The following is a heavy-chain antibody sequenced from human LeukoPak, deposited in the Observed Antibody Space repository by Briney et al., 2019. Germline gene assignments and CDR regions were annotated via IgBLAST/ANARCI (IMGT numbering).Heavy chain of an antibody. CDR1: GFTFSSYW. Sequence: GGPLRLSCAASGFTFSSYWMSWVRQAPGKGLEWVANINQDGSQKYYVDSVKGRFTISRDNAKNTLYLQMNSLRAEDTAVYYCARNYDILTGYYGGFDPWGQGTLVTVSS. D-gene: IGHD3-9*01. CDR3: ARNYDILTGYYGGFDP. CDR2: INQDGSQK. V-gene: IGHV3-7*01. J-gene: IGHJ5*02.